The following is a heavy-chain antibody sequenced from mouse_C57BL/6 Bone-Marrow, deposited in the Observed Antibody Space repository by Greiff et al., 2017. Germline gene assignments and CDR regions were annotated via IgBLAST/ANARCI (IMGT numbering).Heavy chain of an antibody. CDR3: TQGPVTSYFYY. V-gene: IGHV6-3*01. D-gene: IGHD2-12*01. J-gene: IGHJ2*01. Sequence: EVMLVESGGGLVQPGGSMKLSCVASGFTFSNYWMNWVRQSPEKGLEWVAQIRLKSDNYATHYAESVKGRFTISRDDSKSSVYLQMNNLRAEDTGIYYCTQGPVTSYFYYGGQGTTLTVSS. CDR2: IRLKSDNYAT. CDR1: GFTFSNYW.